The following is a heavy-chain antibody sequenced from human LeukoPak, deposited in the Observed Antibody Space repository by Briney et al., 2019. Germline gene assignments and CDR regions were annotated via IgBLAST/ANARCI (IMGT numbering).Heavy chain of an antibody. Sequence: ASVKVSCRASGYTFTGYYMHWVRQAPGQGLEWMGWINPNSGGTNYAQKFQGRVTMTRDTSISTAYMELSRLRSDDTAVYYCARGHRYSSAQGDYWGQGTLVTVSS. D-gene: IGHD6-19*01. CDR2: INPNSGGT. V-gene: IGHV1-2*02. CDR1: GYTFTGYY. J-gene: IGHJ4*02. CDR3: ARGHRYSSAQGDY.